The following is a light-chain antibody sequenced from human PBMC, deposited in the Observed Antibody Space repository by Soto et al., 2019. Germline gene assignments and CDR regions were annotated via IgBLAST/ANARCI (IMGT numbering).Light chain of an antibody. CDR3: AAWHDSLNGVL. Sequence: QSVLTQPPSASGTPGQRVTISCSGSPSNIGSNTVSWYQQFSGSAPRLIMYRDYRRPSGVPDRFSGSKSGSSASLAISGLQSEDEADYYCAAWHDSLNGVLFGGGTKLTVL. CDR1: PSNIGSNT. CDR2: RDY. V-gene: IGLV1-44*01. J-gene: IGLJ2*01.